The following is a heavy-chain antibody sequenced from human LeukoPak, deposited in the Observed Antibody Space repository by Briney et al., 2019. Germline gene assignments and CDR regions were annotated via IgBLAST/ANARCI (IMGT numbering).Heavy chain of an antibody. CDR2: IYYSGST. CDR1: GGSISSGDYY. Sequence: SETLSLTCTVSGGSISSGDYYWSWIRQPPGKGLKWIGYIYYSGSTYYNPSLKSRVTISVDTSKNQFSLKLSSVTAADTAVYYCASSPYGPWYFDLWGRGTLVTVSS. CDR3: ASSPYGPWYFDL. D-gene: IGHD4-17*01. J-gene: IGHJ2*01. V-gene: IGHV4-30-4*01.